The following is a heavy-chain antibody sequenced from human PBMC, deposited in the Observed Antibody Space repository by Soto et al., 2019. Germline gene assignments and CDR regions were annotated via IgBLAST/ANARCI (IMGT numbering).Heavy chain of an antibody. D-gene: IGHD3-16*01. V-gene: IGHV1-69*12. CDR1: GGTFSSYA. J-gene: IGHJ6*02. CDR2: IIPIFGTA. CDR3: ARHLGGNHYYYGMDV. Sequence: QVQLVQSGAEVKKPGSSVKVSCKASGGTFSSYAISWVRQAPGQGLEWMGGIIPIFGTADYAQKFQGRVTITAGDFTSTAYMELSSLGSEDTAVYYCARHLGGNHYYYGMDVWGQGTTVTVSS.